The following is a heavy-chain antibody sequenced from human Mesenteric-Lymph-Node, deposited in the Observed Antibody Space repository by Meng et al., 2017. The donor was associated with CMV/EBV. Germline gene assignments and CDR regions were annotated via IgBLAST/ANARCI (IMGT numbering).Heavy chain of an antibody. CDR1: GGSISSSSYY. V-gene: IGHV4-39*07. CDR3: ARVKGDSSSWYDYFDY. CDR2: IYYSGST. D-gene: IGHD6-13*01. J-gene: IGHJ4*02. Sequence: GSLRLSCTVSGGSISSSSYYWGWIRQPPGKGLEWIGSIYYSGSTYYNPSLKSRVTISVDTSKNQFSLKLSSVTAADTAVYYCARVKGDSSSWYDYFDYWGQGTLVTVSS.